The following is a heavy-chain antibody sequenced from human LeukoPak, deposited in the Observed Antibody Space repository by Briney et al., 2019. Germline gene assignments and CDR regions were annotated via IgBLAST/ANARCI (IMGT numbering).Heavy chain of an antibody. CDR3: ARGRMDIVVVPAANPAYYYYYGMDV. J-gene: IGHJ6*02. Sequence: PSETLSLTCAVYGGSFSGYYWSWIRQPPGKGLEWIGEINHSGSTNYDPSLKSRVTISVDTSKNQFSLKLSSVTAADTAVCYCARGRMDIVVVPAANPAYYYYYGMDVWGQGTTVTVSS. V-gene: IGHV4-34*01. CDR2: INHSGST. CDR1: GGSFSGYY. D-gene: IGHD2-2*03.